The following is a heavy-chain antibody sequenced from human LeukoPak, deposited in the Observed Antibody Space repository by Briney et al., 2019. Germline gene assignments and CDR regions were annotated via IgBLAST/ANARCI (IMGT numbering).Heavy chain of an antibody. J-gene: IGHJ4*02. D-gene: IGHD6-13*01. CDR1: GYRFTNYW. CDR3: ARPETAAGREVGY. CDR2: IYPGDSDT. V-gene: IGHV5-51*01. Sequence: GESLKISCKGSGYRFTNYWIGWVRQMPGKGLEWMGIIYPGDSDTRYSPSFQGQVTISADQSITTAYLQWSSLKASDTAMYYCARPETAAGREVGYWGQGTLVTVSS.